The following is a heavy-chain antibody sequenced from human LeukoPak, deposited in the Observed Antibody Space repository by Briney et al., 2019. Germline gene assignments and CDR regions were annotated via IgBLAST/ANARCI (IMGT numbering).Heavy chain of an antibody. D-gene: IGHD2-15*01. CDR1: GFTFSTYW. CDR2: ISNDGSTT. V-gene: IGHV3-74*01. J-gene: IGHJ4*02. CDR3: ARGNKWSFDY. Sequence: GGSLRLSCAASGFTFSTYWMHWVRQVPGKGLVWVSRISNDGSTTNYADSVKGRFTISRDNAKNTLYLQMNSPRAEDTAVYYCARGNKWSFDYWGQGTLVTVSS.